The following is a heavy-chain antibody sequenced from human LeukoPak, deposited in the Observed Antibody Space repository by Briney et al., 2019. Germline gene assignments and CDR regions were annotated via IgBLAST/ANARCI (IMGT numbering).Heavy chain of an antibody. CDR3: AKDRGMAY. V-gene: IGHV3-30*18. D-gene: IGHD3-10*01. Sequence: GGSLRLSCAASGFTLSSYGMHWVRQAPGKGLEWVAVISYDGSNKYYADSVKGRFTISRDNSKNTLYLQMNSLRAEDTAVYYCAKDRGMAYWGQGTLVTVSS. CDR1: GFTLSSYG. CDR2: ISYDGSNK. J-gene: IGHJ4*02.